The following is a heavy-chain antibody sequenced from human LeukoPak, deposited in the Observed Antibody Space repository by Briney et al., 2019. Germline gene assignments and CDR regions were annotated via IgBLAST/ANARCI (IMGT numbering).Heavy chain of an antibody. V-gene: IGHV3-7*01. CDR2: IKQDGSEK. CDR3: ARDRVGYLDY. CDR1: GFPFSSFW. J-gene: IGHJ4*02. Sequence: GGSLRLSCAASGFPFSSFWMTWVRQAPGKGLEWVASIKQDGSEKYYVGSLKGRVTISRDNAKNSLYLQMNSLRVEDTAVYYCARDRVGYLDYWGQGTLVTVSS. D-gene: IGHD1-26*01.